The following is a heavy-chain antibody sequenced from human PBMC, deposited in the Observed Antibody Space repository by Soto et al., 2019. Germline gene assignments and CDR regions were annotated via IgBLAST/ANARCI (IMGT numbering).Heavy chain of an antibody. CDR1: GFTVSSNY. CDR2: LYSGAGT. V-gene: IGHV3-66*01. J-gene: IGHJ3*01. D-gene: IGHD2-21*01. CDR3: ARECGGDCTNAFDL. Sequence: QLVESGGGLVQPGGSLRLSCAASGFTVSSNYMNWVRQAPGKGLEWLSVLYSGAGTYYADSVKDRFTIPRDNSKNTLYLQLNSLRAEDTAIYYCARECGGDCTNAFDLWGQGTMVTVSP.